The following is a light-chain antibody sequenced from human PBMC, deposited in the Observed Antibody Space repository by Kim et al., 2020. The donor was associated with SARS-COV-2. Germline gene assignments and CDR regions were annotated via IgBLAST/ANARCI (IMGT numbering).Light chain of an antibody. J-gene: IGKJ1*01. V-gene: IGKV3-15*01. CDR1: QSGSK. Sequence: LFAGAGASPSRTCRDSQSGSKLAWYQKRAEQATRLLIYGASSSASSIPARCSGRGSGKEFTLTISSLQDEDVADYYWQQYNSWRTFGQGTKVDIK. CDR2: GAS. CDR3: QQYNSWRT.